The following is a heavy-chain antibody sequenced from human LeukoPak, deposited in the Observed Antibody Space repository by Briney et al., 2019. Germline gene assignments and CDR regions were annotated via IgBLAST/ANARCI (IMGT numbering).Heavy chain of an antibody. J-gene: IGHJ4*02. Sequence: PGGSLRLSCAASGFTFSSYWMSWVRQAPGKGLERVANIKQDGSEKYYVDSVKGRFTISRDNSKNTLYLQMNSLRVEDTAVYYCARGDGFMIRDWGQGTLVTVSS. CDR2: IKQDGSEK. CDR3: ARGDGFMIRD. V-gene: IGHV3-7*01. D-gene: IGHD3-10*01. CDR1: GFTFSSYW.